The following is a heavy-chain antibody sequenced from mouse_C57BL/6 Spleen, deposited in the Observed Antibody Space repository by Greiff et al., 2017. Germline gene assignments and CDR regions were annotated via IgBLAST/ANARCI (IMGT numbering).Heavy chain of an antibody. CDR1: GYTFTDYE. Sequence: VQLQQSGAELVRPGASVTLSCKASGYTFTDYEMHWVKQTPVHGLEWIGAIDPETGGTAYNQKFKGKAILTADKSSSTASMELRSLTSEDSAVYYGTRPSTMVTDFDYWGKGTTLTVSS. CDR3: TRPSTMVTDFDY. V-gene: IGHV1-15*01. D-gene: IGHD2-2*01. J-gene: IGHJ2*01. CDR2: IDPETGGT.